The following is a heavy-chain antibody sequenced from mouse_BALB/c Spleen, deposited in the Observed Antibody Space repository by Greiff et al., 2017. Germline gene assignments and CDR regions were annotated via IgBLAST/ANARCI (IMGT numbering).Heavy chain of an antibody. CDR1: GYSITSDYA. Sequence: EVKLMESGPGLVKPSQSLSLTCTVTGYSITSDYAWNWIRQFPGNKLEWMGYISYSGSTSYNPSLKSRISITRDTSKNQFFLQLNSVTTEDTATYYCASWVWDGGYFDYWGQGTTLTVSS. CDR2: ISYSGST. V-gene: IGHV3-2*02. D-gene: IGHD2-10*02. J-gene: IGHJ2*01. CDR3: ASWVWDGGYFDY.